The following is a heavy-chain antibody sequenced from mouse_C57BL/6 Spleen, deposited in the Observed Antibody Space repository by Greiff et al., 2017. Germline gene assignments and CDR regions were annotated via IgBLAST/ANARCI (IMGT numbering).Heavy chain of an antibody. CDR2: IYPGDGDT. Sequence: QVQLQQSGPELVKPGASVKISCKASGYAFSSSWMNWVKQRPGKGLEWIGRIYPGDGDTNYNGKFKGKATLTADKSSSTTNMQLRSLAAEDCAVCVCAKEVPRGFDYGGQGTTLTVAS. CDR3: AKEVPRGFDY. V-gene: IGHV1-82*01. J-gene: IGHJ2*01. CDR1: GYAFSSSW.